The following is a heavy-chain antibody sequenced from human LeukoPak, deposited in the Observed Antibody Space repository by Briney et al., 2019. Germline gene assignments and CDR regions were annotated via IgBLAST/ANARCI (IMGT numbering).Heavy chain of an antibody. V-gene: IGHV3-23*01. CDR2: MKGGGET. CDR1: GFSFSNYA. Sequence: GGSLRLSCAASGFSFSNYAMSWVRQAPARGPEWVSSMKGGGETSYADSVKGRFTLSRDDSRNTVYLQLNNLRVEDTAIYYCAKANWVLNADAVWWGQGTQATVSS. CDR3: AKANWVLNADAVW. D-gene: IGHD3-9*01. J-gene: IGHJ4*02.